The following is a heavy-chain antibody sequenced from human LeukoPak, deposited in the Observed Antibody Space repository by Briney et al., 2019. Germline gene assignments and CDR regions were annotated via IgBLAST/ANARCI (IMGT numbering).Heavy chain of an antibody. CDR3: ASFGSLVDY. CDR2: ITSSTYI. Sequence: PGGSLRLSCAASGFTFSSYSMYWVRQAPGKGLEWVSSITSSTYISYADSVKGRFTISRDNAKNSLYLQMNSLRVEDTAVYFCASFGSLVDYWGQGTLVTVSS. V-gene: IGHV3-21*01. D-gene: IGHD2-15*01. J-gene: IGHJ4*02. CDR1: GFTFSSYS.